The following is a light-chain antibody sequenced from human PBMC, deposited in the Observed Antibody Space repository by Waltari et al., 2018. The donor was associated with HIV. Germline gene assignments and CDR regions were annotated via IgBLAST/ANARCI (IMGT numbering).Light chain of an antibody. CDR2: SDN. J-gene: IGLJ3*02. CDR1: SSTIGSKS. V-gene: IGLV1-44*01. CDR3: AAWDDSLDAWV. Sequence: QSVLTQPPSASGTPGKRVTISCSGSSSTIGSKSVNWFQQVPGTAPKLLMYSDNQRPSGVPDRFSGSKSGTSASRAISGLQSEDEADYYCAAWDDSLDAWVFGGGTRLTVL.